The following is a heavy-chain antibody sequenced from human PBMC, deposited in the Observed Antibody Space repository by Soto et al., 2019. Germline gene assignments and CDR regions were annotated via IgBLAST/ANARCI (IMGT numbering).Heavy chain of an antibody. D-gene: IGHD6-19*01. CDR3: ARSVAVPGAHIDY. CDR1: GGSISGSY. Sequence: PSETLSLTCIVSGGSISGSYWSWIRQSPGKGLEWLGYVYYTGSTIYSPSLRSRVSISVDTSKNEFSLRLSSVTAADTAVYFCARSVAVPGAHIDYWGQGTQVTVSS. V-gene: IGHV4-59*01. CDR2: VYYTGST. J-gene: IGHJ4*02.